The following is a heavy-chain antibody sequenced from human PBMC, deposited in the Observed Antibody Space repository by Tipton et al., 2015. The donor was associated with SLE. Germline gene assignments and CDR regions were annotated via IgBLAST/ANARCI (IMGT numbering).Heavy chain of an antibody. J-gene: IGHJ6*03. D-gene: IGHD3-10*01. CDR2: IFYSGNT. CDR3: ARQGPLWYYYYYMDV. CDR1: AGSVSSFY. V-gene: IGHV4-59*02. Sequence: TLSLTCTVSAGSVSSFYWSWIRQPPGKELEWIGYIFYSGNTKENPSLQSRVTMSVDTSKKQFSLKLGSMTAADTAVYYCARQGPLWYYYYYMDVWGKGTTVTVSS.